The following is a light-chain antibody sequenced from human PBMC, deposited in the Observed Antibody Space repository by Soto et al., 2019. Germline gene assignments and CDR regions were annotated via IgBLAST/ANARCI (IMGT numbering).Light chain of an antibody. CDR3: QQYDNPTWT. J-gene: IGKJ1*01. CDR2: DAS. CDR1: QDISNY. V-gene: IGKV1-33*01. Sequence: DIQMTQSPSSLSASVGDRVTITCQASQDISNYLNWYQQKQGKAPKXXIYDASNLETGVPSRFSGSGSGTDFTFTISSLQPEDIETYYCQQYDNPTWTFGQGTKVDIK.